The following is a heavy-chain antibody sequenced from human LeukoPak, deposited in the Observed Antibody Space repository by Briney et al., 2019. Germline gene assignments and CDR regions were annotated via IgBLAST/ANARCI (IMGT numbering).Heavy chain of an antibody. J-gene: IGHJ4*02. CDR3: AKHGEAYADSRTDY. D-gene: IGHD4-17*01. CDR1: GFTFSNYA. V-gene: IGHV3-23*01. Sequence: PGGSLRLSCAASGFTFSNYAMRWVRQAPGKGLEWVSAISGSGGSTYYADSVKSRFTISRDNSKSTLYLHMNSLRAEDTAIYYCAKHGEAYADSRTDYWGQGTLVTVSS. CDR2: ISGSGGST.